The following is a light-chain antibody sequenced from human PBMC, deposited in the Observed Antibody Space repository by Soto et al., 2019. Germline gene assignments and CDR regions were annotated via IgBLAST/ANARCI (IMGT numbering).Light chain of an antibody. CDR3: QQFNNYPLT. J-gene: IGKJ4*01. CDR2: EAS. CDR1: QGISSA. V-gene: IGKV1D-13*01. Sequence: GERVTITWRASQGISSALAWYQQKQGKAPKLLIYEASILQSGVPSRFSGSRSGTEFTLTIISLQPEDFATYYCQQFNNYPLTFGGGTKVDI.